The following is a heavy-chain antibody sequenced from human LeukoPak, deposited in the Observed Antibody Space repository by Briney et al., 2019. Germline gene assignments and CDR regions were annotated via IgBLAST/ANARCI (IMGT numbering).Heavy chain of an antibody. CDR1: GFTFSSYW. V-gene: IGHV3-7*01. CDR3: ARDRSLNYYDSSGYVDY. Sequence: GGSLRLSCAASGFTFSSYWMSWVRQAPGKGLEWVANIKQDGGEKYYVDSVKGRFTISRDNAKNSLYLQMNSLRAEDTAVYYCARDRSLNYYDSSGYVDYWGQGTLVTVSS. J-gene: IGHJ4*02. CDR2: IKQDGGEK. D-gene: IGHD3-22*01.